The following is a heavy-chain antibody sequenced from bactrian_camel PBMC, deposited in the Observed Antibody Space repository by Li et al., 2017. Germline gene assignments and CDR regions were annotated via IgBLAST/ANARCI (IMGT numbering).Heavy chain of an antibody. CDR1: GFTLSSYR. V-gene: IGHV3S1*01. D-gene: IGHD6*01. CDR2: IYIGGDST. J-gene: IGHJ4*01. Sequence: QVQLVESGGGLVQPGGSLRLSCAASGFTLSSYRTYWFRQAPGKEPEGVAQIYIGGDSTYYADSVKGRFAISRDSANNTLYLQMNNLKPEDTAMYYCAADNWAGADCTGGVPGGYEYNYWGQGTQVTVS. CDR3: AADNWAGADCTGGVPGGYEYNY.